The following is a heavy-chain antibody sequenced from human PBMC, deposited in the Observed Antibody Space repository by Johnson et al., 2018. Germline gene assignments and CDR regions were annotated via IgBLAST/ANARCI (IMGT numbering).Heavy chain of an antibody. CDR3: ARSLTYYFGSRGYYLEYFHH. J-gene: IGHJ1*01. CDR1: GFTFSGSA. D-gene: IGHD3-22*01. V-gene: IGHV3-30*03. Sequence: QLVQSGGGVVQPGRSLRLSCAASGFTFSGSAMHWVRQAPGKGLEWVAVISYDGSKKYYADPVRGRFTISRDNSKNTLFVQMNSLRAEDTAVYYCARSLTYYFGSRGYYLEYFHHWGQGTLVTVSS. CDR2: ISYDGSKK.